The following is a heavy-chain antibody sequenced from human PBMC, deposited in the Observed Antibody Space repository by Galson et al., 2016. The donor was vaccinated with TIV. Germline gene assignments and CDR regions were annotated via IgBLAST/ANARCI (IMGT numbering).Heavy chain of an antibody. CDR3: ARQGYRYDPWGGGGLFDY. Sequence: QSGAEVKKPGESLKISCKGSGNTFTGYWIGWVRQMPGKGLEWIGIIYPGDSDTRYSPSFQGQVTISADKSINTAYLQWSSLKASDTAMYYCARQGYRYDPWGGGGLFDYWGQGTLVTVSS. CDR1: GNTFTGYW. V-gene: IGHV5-51*01. CDR2: IYPGDSDT. J-gene: IGHJ4*02. D-gene: IGHD5-18*01.